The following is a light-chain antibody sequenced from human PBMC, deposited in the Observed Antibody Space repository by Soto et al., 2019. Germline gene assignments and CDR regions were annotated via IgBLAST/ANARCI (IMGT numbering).Light chain of an antibody. CDR3: SSYAGSNNSV. CDR1: SSDVGGYDY. CDR2: EVS. J-gene: IGLJ1*01. Sequence: QSDLTQPPSASGSPGQSVTISCSGTSSDVGGYDYVSWYQQHPGKAPKLVIYEVSKRPSGVPDRFSGSKSGNTASLTVSGLQAEDEADYYCSSYAGSNNSVFGTGTKVTVL. V-gene: IGLV2-8*01.